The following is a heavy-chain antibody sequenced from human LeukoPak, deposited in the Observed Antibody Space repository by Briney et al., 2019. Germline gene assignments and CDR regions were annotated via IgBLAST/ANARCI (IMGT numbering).Heavy chain of an antibody. CDR1: GFTFSSYS. CDR2: ISSTSSYI. J-gene: IGHJ4*02. V-gene: IGHV3-21*01. Sequence: PGGSLGLSCAASGFTFSSYSMNWVRQAPGKGLEWVSSISSTSSYIYYADSVKGRFTISRDNAKNSLYLQMNSLRAEDTAVYYCAGPSSTVYWGRGTLVTVSS. D-gene: IGHD2-2*01. CDR3: AGPSSTVY.